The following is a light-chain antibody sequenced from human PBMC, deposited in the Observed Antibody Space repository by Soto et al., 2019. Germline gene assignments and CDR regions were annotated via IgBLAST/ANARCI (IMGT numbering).Light chain of an antibody. CDR3: QQRSNWPYLT. CDR2: DAS. J-gene: IGKJ4*01. Sequence: EIVLTQSPDTLSLSPWERATLSCRASQSVSGYLGWYQQKPGQAPRLLIYDASNRAYGVPARFRGSGSGTNFTLTIASLEPDDFAVYYCQQRSNWPYLTFGGGTRV. V-gene: IGKV3-11*01. CDR1: QSVSGY.